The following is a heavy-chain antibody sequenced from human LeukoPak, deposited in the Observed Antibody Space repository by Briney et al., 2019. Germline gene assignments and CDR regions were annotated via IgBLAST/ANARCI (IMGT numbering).Heavy chain of an antibody. CDR2: IRSQIYGGTP. Sequence: GGSLRLSCTGSGFTFGDYAMTWVRQAPGKGLEWVGFIRSQIYGGTPEYTASVKGRFTISRDDSEGVAYLQMNSLKTEDTAVYYCTRDQTPYYWGQGTLVTVSS. J-gene: IGHJ4*02. CDR3: TRDQTPYY. V-gene: IGHV3-49*04. CDR1: GFTFGDYA.